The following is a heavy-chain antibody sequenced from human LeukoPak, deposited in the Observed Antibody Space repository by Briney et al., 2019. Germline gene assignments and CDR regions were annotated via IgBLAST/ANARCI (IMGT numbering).Heavy chain of an antibody. Sequence: PSGTLSLTCSVSVGSITSTNWWSWVRQPPGQGLEWIGEISLSGLTNYNPSLKSRVTMALDKSKKHLSLNLPSVAAADTAVYDCSSEIGAFSPFGNWGQGTLVTVPS. CDR1: VGSITSTNW. J-gene: IGHJ4*02. D-gene: IGHD3-16*01. V-gene: IGHV4-4*02. CDR3: SSEIGAFSPFGN. CDR2: ISLSGLT.